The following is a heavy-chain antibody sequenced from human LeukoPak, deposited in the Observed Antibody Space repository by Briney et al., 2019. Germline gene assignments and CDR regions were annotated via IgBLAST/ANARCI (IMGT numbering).Heavy chain of an antibody. J-gene: IGHJ6*02. CDR2: ISGSGGST. Sequence: SGGSLRLSCAASGFTFSSYAMSWVRQAPGKGLEWVSAISGSGGSTYYADSVKGRFTISRDNSKNTLYLQMNSLRAEDTAVYYCAKEEVYYDFWSGPVSRDYNYGMDVWGQGTTVTVSS. CDR1: GFTFSSYA. D-gene: IGHD3-3*01. V-gene: IGHV3-23*01. CDR3: AKEEVYYDFWSGPVSRDYNYGMDV.